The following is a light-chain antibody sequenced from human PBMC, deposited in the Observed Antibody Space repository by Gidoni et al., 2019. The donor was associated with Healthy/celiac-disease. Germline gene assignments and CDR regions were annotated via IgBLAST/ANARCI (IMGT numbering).Light chain of an antibody. CDR3: MQALQTPFT. CDR1: QSLLHSNGYNY. J-gene: IGKJ3*01. CDR2: LGS. V-gene: IGKV2-28*01. Sequence: DIVMTQSPLSLPVTPGEPASISCRSSQSLLHSNGYNYLDWYLQKPGRSQQLLIYLGSNRASGVPDRFRGSGSGTDFTLKISRVEAEDVGVYYCMQALQTPFTFGPGTKVDIK.